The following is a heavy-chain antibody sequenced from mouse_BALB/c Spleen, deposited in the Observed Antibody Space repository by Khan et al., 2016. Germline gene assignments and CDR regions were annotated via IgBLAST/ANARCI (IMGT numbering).Heavy chain of an antibody. CDR1: GFYIKDTY. D-gene: IGHD1-1*01. Sequence: VPLQQSGAALVKPWASVKLSFTASGFYIKDTYMHWVKQRPAQGLAWIGRIDPATGTTKSDPKFQGKATIPADTSSTPAYLQLSSLTSEDTAVYECANYGSSYWYFDVWGAGTTGTVSS. V-gene: IGHV14-3*02. J-gene: IGHJ1*01. CDR2: IDPATGTT. CDR3: ANYGSSYWYFDV.